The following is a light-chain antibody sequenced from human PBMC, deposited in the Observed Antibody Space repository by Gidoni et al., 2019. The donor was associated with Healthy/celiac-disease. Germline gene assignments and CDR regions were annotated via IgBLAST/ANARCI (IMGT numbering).Light chain of an antibody. CDR1: KLGDKY. CDR3: QAWDSSTAVV. V-gene: IGLV3-1*01. J-gene: IGLJ2*01. Sequence: SYELTQPPPVSVSPGQTASITCSGDKLGDKYACWYQQKPGQSPVLVIYQDSKRPSGIPERFSCSNSGNTATLTISGTQAMDEADYYCQAWDSSTAVVFGGGTKLTVL. CDR2: QDS.